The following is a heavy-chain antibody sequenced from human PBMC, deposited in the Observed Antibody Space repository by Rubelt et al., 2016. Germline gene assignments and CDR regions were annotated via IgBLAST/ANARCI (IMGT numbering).Heavy chain of an antibody. CDR3: ARIVDRGYNDDERIDY. CDR2: INHSGST. CDR1: GGSFSGYY. Sequence: QVHLQQWGAGLLKPSETLSLTCAVYGGSFSGYYLSWIRQPPGKGLEWIGEINHSGSTNYNPSLKSRVTISVDTSKNQFSLDLTSVTAADTAVYYCARIVDRGYNDDERIDYWGQGTLVTVSS. V-gene: IGHV4-34*01. D-gene: IGHD5-18*01. J-gene: IGHJ4*02.